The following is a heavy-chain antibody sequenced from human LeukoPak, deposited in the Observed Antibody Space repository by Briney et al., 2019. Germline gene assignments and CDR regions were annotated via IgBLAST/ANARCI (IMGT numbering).Heavy chain of an antibody. CDR2: INHSGST. D-gene: IGHD3-22*01. V-gene: IGHV4-38-2*02. CDR1: GYSISSGYY. J-gene: IGHJ3*02. CDR3: ARPRKNYYDSSGYRKGAFDI. Sequence: SETLSLTCTVSGYSISSGYYWSWIRQPPGKGLEWIGEINHSGSTNYNPSLKSRVTISVDTSKNQFSLKLSSVTAADTAVYYCARPRKNYYDSSGYRKGAFDIWGQGTMVTVSS.